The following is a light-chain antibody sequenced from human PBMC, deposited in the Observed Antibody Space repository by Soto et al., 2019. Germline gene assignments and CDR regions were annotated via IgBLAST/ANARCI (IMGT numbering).Light chain of an antibody. Sequence: QSALTQPPSASGSPGQSVTISCTGTSSDVGGYNYVSWYQQHPGKAPKVMIFEVSKRPSGVPDRFSGSKSGNTASLTVSGLQAEDEADYYCSSYAGSDSPSVFGTGTKLTVL. CDR1: SSDVGGYNY. CDR2: EVS. V-gene: IGLV2-8*01. CDR3: SSYAGSDSPSV. J-gene: IGLJ1*01.